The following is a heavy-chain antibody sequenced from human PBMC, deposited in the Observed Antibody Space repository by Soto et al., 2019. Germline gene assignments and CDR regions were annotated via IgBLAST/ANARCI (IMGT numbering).Heavy chain of an antibody. CDR3: ARVGSGSYYNQYYFDY. V-gene: IGHV4-59*01. D-gene: IGHD3-10*01. CDR1: GGSISSYY. CDR2: IYYSGST. J-gene: IGHJ4*02. Sequence: SETLSLTCTVPGGSISSYYWSWIRQPPGKGLEWIGYIYYSGSTNYNPSLKSRVTISVDTSKNQFSLKLSSVTAADTAVYYCARVGSGSYYNQYYFDYWGQGTLVTVSS.